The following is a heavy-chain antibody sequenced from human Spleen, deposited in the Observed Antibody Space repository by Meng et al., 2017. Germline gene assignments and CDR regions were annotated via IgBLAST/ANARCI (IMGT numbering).Heavy chain of an antibody. Sequence: GRVRARGPGRVWPSETLYLPWTGSGGCISSGGYYWSWIRQHPGKGLEWIGYIHSSGSTYYNPSLRSRLTISVDTSKNQFSLKLSSVTAADTAVYYCARASYGSGSPLGESWFDPWGQGTLVTVSS. CDR1: GGCISSGGYY. V-gene: IGHV4-31*02. D-gene: IGHD3-10*01. CDR2: IHSSGST. CDR3: ARASYGSGSPLGESWFDP. J-gene: IGHJ5*02.